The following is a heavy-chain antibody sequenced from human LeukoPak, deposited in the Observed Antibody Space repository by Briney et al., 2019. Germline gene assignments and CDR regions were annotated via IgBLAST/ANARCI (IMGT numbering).Heavy chain of an antibody. D-gene: IGHD4-17*01. Sequence: PGGSLRLSCGASGFIFSNAWMSWVRQAPGKGLEWVGRIKSEAEGGTTDYAAPVKGRFIISRDDSKNTLYLQMNSLKTEDTGIYYCATDTAVDYWGQGTLVTVSS. CDR1: GFIFSNAW. J-gene: IGHJ4*02. CDR2: IKSEAEGGTT. V-gene: IGHV3-15*01. CDR3: ATDTAVDY.